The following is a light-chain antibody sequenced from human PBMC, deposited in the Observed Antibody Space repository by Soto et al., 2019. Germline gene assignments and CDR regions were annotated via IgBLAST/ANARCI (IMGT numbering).Light chain of an antibody. CDR1: QSISSY. CDR3: QQSYSTPHT. J-gene: IGKJ2*01. Sequence: DIQMTQSPSSLSASVGDRVTITCRASQSISSYLNWYQQKPGTAPKLLIYAASSLQSGVPSRFSGSGSGTDFTHTISSMQPEDFATYYCQQSYSTPHTFGQGTKLEIK. V-gene: IGKV1-39*01. CDR2: AAS.